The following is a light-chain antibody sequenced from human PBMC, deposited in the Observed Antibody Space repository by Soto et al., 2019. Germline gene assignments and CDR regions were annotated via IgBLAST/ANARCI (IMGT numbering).Light chain of an antibody. V-gene: IGLV2-14*01. Sequence: QYPLTQPASVSGSPGQSITISCTGTSSDVGGYNYVSWYQQHPGKAPKLMIYDVSYRPSGVSDRFSGSKSGNTASLTISGLQSEDEDDYYCDSYTSGSSYVFGTGTEVTVL. CDR1: SSDVGGYNY. CDR3: DSYTSGSSYV. CDR2: DVS. J-gene: IGLJ1*01.